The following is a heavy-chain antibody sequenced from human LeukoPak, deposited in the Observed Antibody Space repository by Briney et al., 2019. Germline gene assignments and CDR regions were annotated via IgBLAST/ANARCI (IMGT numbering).Heavy chain of an antibody. J-gene: IGHJ4*02. CDR2: IRSDGYHT. CDR3: AKPSGSGVDY. D-gene: IGHD1-26*01. CDR1: GFTFSSYA. V-gene: IGHV3-30*02. Sequence: GGSLRLSCAASGFTFSSYAMSWVRQAPGKGLEWVAFIRSDGYHTYYTDSVKGRFIITRDNFKNTLYLQMNSLRLEDMAVYYCAKPSGSGVDYWGRGTRVTVSS.